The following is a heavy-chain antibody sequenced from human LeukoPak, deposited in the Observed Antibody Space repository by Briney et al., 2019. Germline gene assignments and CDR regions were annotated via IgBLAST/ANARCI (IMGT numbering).Heavy chain of an antibody. CDR2: IIPILGIA. V-gene: IGHV1-69*04. CDR1: GGTFSSYA. D-gene: IGHD2-2*01. CDR3: ARGEDIVVVPAAMRGVSWSDP. J-gene: IGHJ5*02. Sequence: SVKVSCKASGGTFSSYAISWVRQAPGQGLEWMGRIIPILGIANYAQKFQGRVTITADKSTSTAYMELSSLRSEDTAVYYCARGEDIVVVPAAMRGVSWSDPWGQGTLVTVSS.